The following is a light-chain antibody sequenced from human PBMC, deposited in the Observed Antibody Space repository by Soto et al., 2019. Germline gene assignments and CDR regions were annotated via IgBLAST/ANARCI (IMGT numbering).Light chain of an antibody. CDR3: QPYGNSPWT. Sequence: EIVLTQSPGPLSLPPGERATLSCRPSQSVSTSYLAWYQQKPGQAPRLLIYGASSRATGIPDRFSGSGSGTDFTLTISRLEPEDFAVYYCQPYGNSPWTFGQGTKVHIK. V-gene: IGKV3-20*01. CDR2: GAS. J-gene: IGKJ1*01. CDR1: QSVSTSY.